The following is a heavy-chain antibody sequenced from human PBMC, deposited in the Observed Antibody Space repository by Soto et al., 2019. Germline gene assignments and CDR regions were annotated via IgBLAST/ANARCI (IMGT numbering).Heavy chain of an antibody. Sequence: GASVKVSCKASNDSLSSHYMHWVRQAPGQGLEWMGWINPNSGGTNYAQKFQGRVTMTSDTSITTAYLELTNLTFDDTAVYYCASEKTKFDYWGQGTLVTVSS. CDR1: NDSLSSHY. V-gene: IGHV1-2*02. J-gene: IGHJ4*02. CDR2: INPNSGGT. CDR3: ASEKTKFDY.